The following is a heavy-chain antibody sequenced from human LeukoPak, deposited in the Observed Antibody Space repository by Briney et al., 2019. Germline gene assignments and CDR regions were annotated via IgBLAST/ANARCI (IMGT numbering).Heavy chain of an antibody. J-gene: IGHJ3*02. V-gene: IGHV3-21*01. CDR3: ARGRDGYNLVDAFDI. D-gene: IGHD5-24*01. CDR1: GFTFSNYR. CDR2: ISTSSIYI. Sequence: GGFLRLSCAASGFTFSNYRMNWVRQAPGKGLEWVSSISTSSIYIYYADSLKGRFTISRDNAKNSLYLQMNSLRAEDTAVYYCARGRDGYNLVDAFDIWGQGIMVTVSS.